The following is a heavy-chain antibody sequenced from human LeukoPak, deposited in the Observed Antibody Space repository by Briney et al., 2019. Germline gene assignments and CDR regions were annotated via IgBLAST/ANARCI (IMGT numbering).Heavy chain of an antibody. CDR1: GGSISSYY. V-gene: IGHV4-59*01. CDR2: IYYSGST. J-gene: IGHJ6*02. D-gene: IGHD1-1*01. Sequence: SETLSLTCTVSGGSISSYYWSWIRQPPGKGLEWIGYIYYSGSTNYNPSLKSRVTISVDTSKNQFSLKLSSVTAADTAVYYCTREGGGTTWYYYYGMDVWGQGTTVTVSS. CDR3: TREGGGTTWYYYYGMDV.